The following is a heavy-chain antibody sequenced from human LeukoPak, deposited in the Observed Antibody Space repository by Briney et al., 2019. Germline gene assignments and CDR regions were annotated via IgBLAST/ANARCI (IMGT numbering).Heavy chain of an antibody. D-gene: IGHD3-22*01. J-gene: IGHJ4*02. CDR3: ARVGARRGNYYDSSGYYYRY. CDR1: GYTFTSYD. CDR2: MNPNSGNT. Sequence: ASVKVSCKASGYTFTSYDINWVRQATGQGLEWMGWMNPNSGNTGYAQKLQGRVTMTRNTSISTAYMELSSLRSEDTAVYYCARVGARRGNYYDSSGYYYRYWGQGTLVTVSS. V-gene: IGHV1-8*01.